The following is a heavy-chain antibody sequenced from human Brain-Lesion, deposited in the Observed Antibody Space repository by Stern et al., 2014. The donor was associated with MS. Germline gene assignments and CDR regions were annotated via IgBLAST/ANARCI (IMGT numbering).Heavy chain of an antibody. J-gene: IGHJ5*02. CDR2: INGDGSRT. V-gene: IGHV3-74*02. Sequence: EVQLVESGGDLVQPGGSLRLSCTASGFTFSTYWMHWVRQAPGKGLVWVSRINGDGSRTSYADSVKGRFTISRDNAKNTLYVQMNSLRVEDTAVYYCARAHVDTWDWFDPWGQGTLGTVSS. CDR1: GFTFSTYW. CDR3: ARAHVDTWDWFDP. D-gene: IGHD5-18*01.